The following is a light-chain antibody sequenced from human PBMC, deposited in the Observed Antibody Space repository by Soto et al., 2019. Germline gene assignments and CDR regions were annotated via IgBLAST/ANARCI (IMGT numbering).Light chain of an antibody. Sequence: DIQMTQSPSSLSASVGDRVTITCRASQSISSYLNWYQQKPGKAPKLLIYAASSLQSGVPSRFSGSGSRTDFTLTISSLQPEDFATYYCQQSYSTLYTFGQGTKVEIK. CDR3: QQSYSTLYT. CDR1: QSISSY. J-gene: IGKJ1*01. CDR2: AAS. V-gene: IGKV1-39*01.